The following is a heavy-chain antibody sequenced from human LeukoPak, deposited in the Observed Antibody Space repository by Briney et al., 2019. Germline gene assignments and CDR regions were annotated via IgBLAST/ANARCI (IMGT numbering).Heavy chain of an antibody. CDR3: TRGSRENYPATDY. V-gene: IGHV4-34*01. Sequence: PAETLSLTCAVFGGSFSGFYWSWIRQSPGKGLEWLGEINHSGSPDYNPSLKSRVTISVDTSKNQFSLKLTSVTAADTAVYYCTRGSRENYPATDYWGQGTLVTVSS. CDR1: GGSFSGFY. D-gene: IGHD1-7*01. CDR2: INHSGSP. J-gene: IGHJ4*02.